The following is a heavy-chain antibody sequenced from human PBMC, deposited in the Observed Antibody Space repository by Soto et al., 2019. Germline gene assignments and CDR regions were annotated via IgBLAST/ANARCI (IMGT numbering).Heavy chain of an antibody. D-gene: IGHD4-4*01. Sequence: GGSLRLSCAASGFTFGDYGMSWVRQAPGKGLEWVSGINWNGGSTGYADSVKGRFTISRDNAKNSLYLQMNSLRAEDTALYYCARNNYSNYAYAFDIWGQGTMVTVSS. CDR1: GFTFGDYG. CDR3: ARNNYSNYAYAFDI. V-gene: IGHV3-20*04. CDR2: INWNGGST. J-gene: IGHJ3*02.